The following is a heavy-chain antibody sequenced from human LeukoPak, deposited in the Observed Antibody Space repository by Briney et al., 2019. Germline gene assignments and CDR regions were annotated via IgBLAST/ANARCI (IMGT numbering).Heavy chain of an antibody. CDR2: IIPIFGTA. J-gene: IGHJ4*02. V-gene: IGHV1-69*01. CDR3: ARDYYDSSGAITFDY. Sequence: ASVKVSCKASGGTFSSYAISWVRQAPGQGLGWMGGIIPIFGTANYAQMFQGRVTITVDESASTAYMELSSLRSEDTAVYYCARDYYDSSGAITFDYWGQGALVTVSS. D-gene: IGHD3-22*01. CDR1: GGTFSSYA.